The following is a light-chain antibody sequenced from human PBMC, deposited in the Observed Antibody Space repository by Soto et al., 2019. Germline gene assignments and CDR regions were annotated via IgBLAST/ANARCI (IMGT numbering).Light chain of an antibody. J-gene: IGLJ2*01. CDR3: AAWDDSLNGAI. V-gene: IGLV1-44*01. Sequence: QSVLTQPPSAAGTPGQRVTISCSGSSSNIGINTVNWYQQLPGTAPKLLIYSNNQRPSGVTDRFSGSKSGTSASLAISGLQSEDEADYYCAAWDDSLNGAIFGGGTKVTVL. CDR1: SSNIGINT. CDR2: SNN.